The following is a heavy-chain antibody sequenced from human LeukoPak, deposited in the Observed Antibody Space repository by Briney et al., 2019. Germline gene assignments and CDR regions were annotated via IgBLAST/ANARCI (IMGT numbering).Heavy chain of an antibody. CDR2: INIDGSTT. J-gene: IGHJ4*02. D-gene: IGHD6-13*01. V-gene: IGHV3-74*01. Sequence: PGGPLRLSRAPSGFTFSSYAMSWVRPAAGRGLLGDARINIDGSTTSYADFVKGRFTISRDHAKNTLYLQMNSLRAEDTAVYYCAGVGQQLFLDYWGQGTLVTVSS. CDR1: GFTFSSYA. CDR3: AGVGQQLFLDY.